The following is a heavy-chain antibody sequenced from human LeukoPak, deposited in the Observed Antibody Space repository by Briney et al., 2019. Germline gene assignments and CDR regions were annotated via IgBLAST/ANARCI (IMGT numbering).Heavy chain of an antibody. Sequence: GSLRLSCAASGFSFSTQRMHWVRQPPGKGLEWIGEMYLSGTTHSNPSVKSRVTISIDKSKNQFFLNLSSVTAADTAVYYCAGLVGRYSSGLYYYYFDYWGQGTLVTVSS. V-gene: IGHV4-4*02. CDR2: MYLSGTT. CDR3: AGLVGRYSSGLYYYYFDY. D-gene: IGHD3-22*01. J-gene: IGHJ4*02. CDR1: GFSFSTQR.